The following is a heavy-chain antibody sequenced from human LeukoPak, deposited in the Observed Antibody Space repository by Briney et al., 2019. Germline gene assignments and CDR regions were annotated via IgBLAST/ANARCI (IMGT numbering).Heavy chain of an antibody. CDR1: GFTFSTYW. V-gene: IGHV3-7*01. Sequence: GGSLRLSCAASGFTFSTYWMTWVRQAPGKGLEWVANIKQDGSEKFYADSVKGRFTISRDNGKNSLYLQMNSLRAEDTAVYYCARDTHYGSGSYYNMGALGFDYWGQGTLVTVSS. CDR2: IKQDGSEK. CDR3: ARDTHYGSGSYYNMGALGFDY. J-gene: IGHJ4*02. D-gene: IGHD3-10*01.